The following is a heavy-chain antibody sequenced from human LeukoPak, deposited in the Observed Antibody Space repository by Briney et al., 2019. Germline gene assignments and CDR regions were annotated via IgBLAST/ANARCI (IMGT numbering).Heavy chain of an antibody. Sequence: SETLSLTCTVSGGSIGFYHWGWIRQTPGKGLEWIGFIYYSGSTNYNPSLKSRLTISVEKSKNQISLVLTSVTAADTALYYCARGSRDGYSHFDYWGQGILVTVSS. CDR2: IYYSGST. D-gene: IGHD5-24*01. CDR3: ARGSRDGYSHFDY. CDR1: GGSIGFYH. V-gene: IGHV4-59*01. J-gene: IGHJ4*02.